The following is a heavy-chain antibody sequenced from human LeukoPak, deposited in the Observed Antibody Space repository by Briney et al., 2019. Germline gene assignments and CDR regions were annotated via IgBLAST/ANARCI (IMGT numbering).Heavy chain of an antibody. J-gene: IGHJ4*02. D-gene: IGHD3-22*01. CDR1: GGTFSSYA. Sequence: SVKVSCKASGGTFSSYAISWVRQAPGQGLEWMGGIIPIFGTANYAQKFQGRVTITTDESTSTAYMELSSLRSEDTAVYYCASCKIPRYYDSSGYSYYFDYWGQGTLVTISS. CDR2: IIPIFGTA. CDR3: ASCKIPRYYDSSGYSYYFDY. V-gene: IGHV1-69*05.